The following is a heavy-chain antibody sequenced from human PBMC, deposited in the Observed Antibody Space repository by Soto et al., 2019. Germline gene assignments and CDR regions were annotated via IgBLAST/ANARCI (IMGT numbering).Heavy chain of an antibody. CDR1: GFTFSNYW. CDR2: INNEGSVT. J-gene: IGHJ4*02. Sequence: EVQLVESGGGLVQPGGSLRLSCAASGFTFSNYWMHWVRQDPGKGLVWVSRINNEGSVTVYADSVKGRFTISRDKAKNMLYLQMNSLSAEDTAVYYCVRDLPHRRLDWGQGTLVTVSS. V-gene: IGHV3-74*01. CDR3: VRDLPHRRLD.